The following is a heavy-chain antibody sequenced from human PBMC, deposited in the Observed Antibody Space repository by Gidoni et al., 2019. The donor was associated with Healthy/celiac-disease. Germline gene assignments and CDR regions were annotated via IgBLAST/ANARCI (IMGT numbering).Heavy chain of an antibody. V-gene: IGHV4-39*01. J-gene: IGHJ5*02. CDR2: IYYSGST. Sequence: QLQLQESGPGLVKPSETLSLTCTVSGGSISSSSYYWGWIRQPPGKGLEWIGSIYYSGSTYYNPSLKSRVTISVDTSKNQFSLKLSSVTAADTAVYYCARVSGAVAGFDPWGQGTLVTVSS. CDR1: GGSISSSSYY. D-gene: IGHD6-19*01. CDR3: ARVSGAVAGFDP.